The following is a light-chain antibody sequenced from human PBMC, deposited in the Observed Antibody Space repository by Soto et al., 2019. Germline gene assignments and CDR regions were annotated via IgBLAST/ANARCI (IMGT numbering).Light chain of an antibody. J-gene: IGLJ2*01. CDR2: SNF. CDR3: QSSVRWLRGYVV. Sequence: QSVLTQPPSVSGAPGQTVTISCTGSSSNIGGGYDVHWYQQLPGTAPKLLIYSNFNRPSGVPDPFFGPKSGTSASLATTGLQAEDEGDYCRQSSVRWLRGYVVFGGGTKVTVL. V-gene: IGLV1-40*01. CDR1: SSNIGGGYD.